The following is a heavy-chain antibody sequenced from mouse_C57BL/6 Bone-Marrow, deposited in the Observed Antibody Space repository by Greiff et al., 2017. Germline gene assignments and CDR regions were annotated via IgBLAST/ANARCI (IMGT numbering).Heavy chain of an antibody. Sequence: EVKLEESGGGLVQPGESLKLSCESNEYEFPSHDMSWVRKTPEKRLELVAAINSDGGSTYYPDTMERRFIISRDNTKKTLYLQMSSLRSEDTALYYCARQEYSNYGWYFDVWGTGTTVTVSS. CDR1: EYEFPSHD. D-gene: IGHD2-5*01. J-gene: IGHJ1*03. CDR3: ARQEYSNYGWYFDV. V-gene: IGHV5-2*03. CDR2: INSDGGST.